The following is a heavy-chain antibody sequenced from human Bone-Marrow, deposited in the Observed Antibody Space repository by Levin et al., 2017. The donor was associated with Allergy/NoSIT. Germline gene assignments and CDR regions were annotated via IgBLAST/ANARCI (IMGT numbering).Heavy chain of an antibody. CDR2: IKQDGSDQ. J-gene: IGHJ6*02. D-gene: IGHD3-22*01. CDR3: ARDPSSYYFHKSSYYQCLDV. V-gene: IGHV3-7*01. CDR1: GFTLGNYW. Sequence: GGSLRLSCVASGFTLGNYWMTWVRQAPGKGLEWVANIKQDGSDQHYADSVEGRFTIFRDNAQNSLYLQMNTLTAEDAAVYYCARDPSSYYFHKSSYYQCLDVWGQGTKVTVSS.